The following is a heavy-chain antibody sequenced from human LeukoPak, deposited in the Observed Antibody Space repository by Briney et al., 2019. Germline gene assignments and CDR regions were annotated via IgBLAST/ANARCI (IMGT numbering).Heavy chain of an antibody. CDR2: IRSKAYGGTT. V-gene: IGHV3-49*04. CDR1: GFTFGDYA. CDR3: TRNSSGYSYGYYYMDV. Sequence: GGSLRLSCTASGFTFGDYAMSWVRQAPGKGLEWVGFIRSKAYGGTTEYAASVKGRFTIPRDDSKSIAYLQMNSLKTEDTAVYYCTRNSSGYSYGYYYMDVWGKGTTVTVSS. D-gene: IGHD3-22*01. J-gene: IGHJ6*03.